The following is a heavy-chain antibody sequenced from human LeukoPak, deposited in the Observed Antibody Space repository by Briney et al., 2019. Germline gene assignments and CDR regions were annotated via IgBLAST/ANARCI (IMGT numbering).Heavy chain of an antibody. D-gene: IGHD2-21*02. CDR3: ARAPSEIGGYYPEYFRH. CDR2: IKSDGKT. Sequence: PGGSLRLSCAASGFTFSSYWMHWVRQAPGKGLVWVSRIKSDGKTNYAHSVKGRFTISRDNAKNTVSLQMNSLRAEDTGVYYCARAPSEIGGYYPEYFRHWGQGTLVTVSS. CDR1: GFTFSSYW. V-gene: IGHV3-74*01. J-gene: IGHJ1*01.